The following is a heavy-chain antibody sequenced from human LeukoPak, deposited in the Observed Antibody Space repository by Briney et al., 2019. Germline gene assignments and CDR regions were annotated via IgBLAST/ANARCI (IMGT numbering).Heavy chain of an antibody. CDR2: IYTSGST. CDR3: ARARSSGYPDY. Sequence: SQTLSLTCTVSGGSINRGSYYWSWIRQPAGKGLEWIGRIYTSGSTKYNPSLKSRVTISVDTSKNQFSLKLSSVTAADTAVYYCARARSSGYPDYWGQGTLVTVSS. J-gene: IGHJ4*02. CDR1: GGSINRGSYY. D-gene: IGHD3-22*01. V-gene: IGHV4-61*02.